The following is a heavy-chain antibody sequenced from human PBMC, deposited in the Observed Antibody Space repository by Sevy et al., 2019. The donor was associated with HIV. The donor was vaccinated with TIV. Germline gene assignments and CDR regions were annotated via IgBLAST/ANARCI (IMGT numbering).Heavy chain of an antibody. CDR3: ATELTAATYGFDS. J-gene: IGHJ5*01. Sequence: ASVKVSCEASGGSFSNYAFSWVRLAPGQGLEWLGGVVPIFGTTTYAQKFQGRVTFAADESTCIAYMELTSLRSDDTAVYYCATELTAATYGFDSWGQGTLVTVSS. CDR2: VVPIFGTT. CDR1: GGSFSNYA. D-gene: IGHD2-21*02. V-gene: IGHV1-69*13.